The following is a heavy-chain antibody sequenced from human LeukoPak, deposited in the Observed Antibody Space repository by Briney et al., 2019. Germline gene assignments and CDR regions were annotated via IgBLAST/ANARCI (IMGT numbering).Heavy chain of an antibody. J-gene: IGHJ5*02. CDR1: GFTFSSYA. D-gene: IGHD3-10*01. CDR2: ISYDGSNK. CDR3: ARGRDYYGSGSYYKGSIDP. Sequence: PGGSLRLSCAASGFTFSSYAMHWVRQAPGKGLEWVAVISYDGSNKYYADSVKGRFTISRDNSKNTLYLQMNSLRAEDTAVYYCARGRDYYGSGSYYKGSIDPWGQGTLATVSS. V-gene: IGHV3-30*04.